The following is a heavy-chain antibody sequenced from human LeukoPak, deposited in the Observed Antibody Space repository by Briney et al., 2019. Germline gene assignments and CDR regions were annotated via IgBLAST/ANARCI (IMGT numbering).Heavy chain of an antibody. CDR3: ARGPVSSLGYFDY. CDR1: VGSISSGGYS. CDR2: IYHSGST. D-gene: IGHD3-16*01. V-gene: IGHV4-30-2*01. Sequence: PSETLSLTCAVSVGSISSGGYSWSWIRQPPGKGLEWIGYIYHSGSTYYNPSLKSRVTISVDRSKNQFSLKLSSVTAADTAVYYCARGPVSSLGYFDYWGQGTLVTVSS. J-gene: IGHJ4*02.